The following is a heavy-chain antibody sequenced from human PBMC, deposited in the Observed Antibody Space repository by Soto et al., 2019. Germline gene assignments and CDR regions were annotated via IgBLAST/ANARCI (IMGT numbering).Heavy chain of an antibody. Sequence: TLYLPFSVSVGSISSVGYSWSWIRQPPGKGLEWIGYIYHSGSTYYNPSLKSRVTISVDRSKNQFSLKLSSVTAADTAVYYCARAYGSGSSDGFDYWGQGTLVTVSS. CDR1: VGSISSVGYS. CDR2: IYHSGST. D-gene: IGHD3-10*01. J-gene: IGHJ4*02. CDR3: ARAYGSGSSDGFDY. V-gene: IGHV4-30-2*01.